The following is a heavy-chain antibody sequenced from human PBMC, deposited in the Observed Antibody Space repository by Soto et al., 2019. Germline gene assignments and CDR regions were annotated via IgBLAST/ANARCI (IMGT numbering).Heavy chain of an antibody. J-gene: IGHJ6*02. V-gene: IGHV3-49*03. CDR3: ASDFRDYYYYGMDV. CDR1: VFTCGDYA. Sequence: WSLRLSCTASVFTCGDYAMSWCRQAPGKGLEWVGFIRSKAYGGTTEYAASVKGRFTISRDDSKSIAYLQMNSLKTEDTAVYYCASDFRDYYYYGMDVWGQGTTVTVSS. CDR2: IRSKAYGGTT. D-gene: IGHD3-3*01.